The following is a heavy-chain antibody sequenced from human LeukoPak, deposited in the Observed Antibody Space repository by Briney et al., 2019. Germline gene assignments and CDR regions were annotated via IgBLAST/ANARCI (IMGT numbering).Heavy chain of an antibody. CDR2: IIPILGIA. CDR1: GGTFSSYA. J-gene: IGHJ4*02. Sequence: GASVKVSCKASGGTFSSYAISWVRQAPGQGLEWMGRIIPILGIANYAQKFQGRVTITADKSTSTAYMELSSLRSEDTAVYYCAGRDGHNPRAYYFDYWGQGTLVTVSS. CDR3: AGRDGHNPRAYYFDY. V-gene: IGHV1-69*04.